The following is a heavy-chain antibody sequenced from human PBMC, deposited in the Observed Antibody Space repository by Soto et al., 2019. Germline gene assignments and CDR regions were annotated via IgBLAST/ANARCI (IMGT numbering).Heavy chain of an antibody. Sequence: QVQLMQSGAEVKKPGASVKVSCKASGDTFTEYYIHWVRQAPGQGLEWMGTVNPSGGHTTYAQHFLGRVTMTGDTATSTLYMELTSLTSEDTAVYYCARGGHVVVVTAALDYWGPGTLVTVAS. CDR3: ARGGHVVVVTAALDY. D-gene: IGHD2-21*02. J-gene: IGHJ4*02. V-gene: IGHV1-46*01. CDR2: VNPSGGHT. CDR1: GDTFTEYY.